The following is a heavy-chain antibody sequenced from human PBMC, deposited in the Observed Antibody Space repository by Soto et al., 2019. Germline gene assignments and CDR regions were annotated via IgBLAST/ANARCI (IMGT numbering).Heavy chain of an antibody. Sequence: PGGSLRLSCAASGFTFSSYGMHWVRQAPGKGLEWVAVISYDGSNKYYADSVKGRFTISRDNSKNTLYLQMNSLRAEDTAVYYCAREIHTVVVFADWFDPWGQGTLVTVSS. D-gene: IGHD3-22*01. J-gene: IGHJ5*02. CDR1: GFTFSSYG. CDR2: ISYDGSNK. CDR3: AREIHTVVVFADWFDP. V-gene: IGHV3-30*03.